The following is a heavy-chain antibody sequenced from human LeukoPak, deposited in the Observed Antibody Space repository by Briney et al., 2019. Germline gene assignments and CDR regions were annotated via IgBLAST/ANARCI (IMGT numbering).Heavy chain of an antibody. D-gene: IGHD5-24*01. J-gene: IGHJ4*02. V-gene: IGHV1-2*02. CDR2: MNPNSGGT. CDR3: ARGLGGYNEYYFDY. CDR1: GYTFTSYD. Sequence: ASVKVSCKASGYTFTSYDINWVRQATGQGLEWMGWMNPNSGGTNYAQKFQGRVTMTRDTSISTAYMEVSSLRSDDTAVYYCARGLGGYNEYYFDYWGQGTLVTVSS.